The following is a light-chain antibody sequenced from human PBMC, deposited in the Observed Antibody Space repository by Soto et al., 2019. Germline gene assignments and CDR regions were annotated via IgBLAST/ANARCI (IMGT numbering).Light chain of an antibody. Sequence: DIQMTQSPSSLSASVGDRVTITCRASQNISSYLNWYQQKAGKAPKLLMYATSSLQSGVPARFSGSGSGTDFTLTISSLHPEDFASCYCQQSYPAQALSFGGGTDLEIK. V-gene: IGKV1-39*01. CDR2: ATS. CDR3: QQSYPAQALS. J-gene: IGKJ4*01. CDR1: QNISSY.